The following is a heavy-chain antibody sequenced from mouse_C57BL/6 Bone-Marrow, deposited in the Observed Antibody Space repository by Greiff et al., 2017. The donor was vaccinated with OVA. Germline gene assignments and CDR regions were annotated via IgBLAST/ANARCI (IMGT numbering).Heavy chain of an antibody. Sequence: VQLQQPGAELVKPGASVKMSCKASGYTFTSYWITWVKQRPGQGLEWIGDIYPGSGSTNYNEKFKSKATLTVDTSSSTAYMQLSSLTSEDAAVYYCAQYSNFYYAMDYWGQGTSVTVSS. CDR1: GYTFTSYW. D-gene: IGHD2-5*01. CDR3: AQYSNFYYAMDY. J-gene: IGHJ4*01. V-gene: IGHV1-55*01. CDR2: IYPGSGST.